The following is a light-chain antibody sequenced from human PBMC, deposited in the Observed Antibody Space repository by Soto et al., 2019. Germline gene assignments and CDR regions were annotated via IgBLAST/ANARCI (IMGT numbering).Light chain of an antibody. CDR2: AAS. Sequence: EIVLTQSPATLSVSPGERATLFCRASQGISTLLAWYQQKPGQAPRLLIYAASTRAAGIPARFSGSGSGTDFTLTISSLQSEDFAIYYCQQYYDWTITFRQGTRLEIX. J-gene: IGKJ5*01. CDR3: QQYYDWTIT. CDR1: QGISTL. V-gene: IGKV3-15*01.